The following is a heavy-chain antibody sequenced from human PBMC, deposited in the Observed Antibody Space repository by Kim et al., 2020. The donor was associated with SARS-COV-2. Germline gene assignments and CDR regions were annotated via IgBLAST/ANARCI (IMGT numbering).Heavy chain of an antibody. V-gene: IGHV1-8*01. CDR3: ASSPAGPVDWFDP. D-gene: IGHD6-19*01. J-gene: IGHJ5*02. Sequence: YAQKFQGRVTMTRNTAISTAYMELSSLRSEDTAVYYCASSPAGPVDWFDPWGQGTLVTVSS.